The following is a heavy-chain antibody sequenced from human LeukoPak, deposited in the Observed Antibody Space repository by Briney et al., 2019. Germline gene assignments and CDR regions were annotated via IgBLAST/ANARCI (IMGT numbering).Heavy chain of an antibody. CDR2: INPNSGGT. V-gene: IGHV1-2*02. CDR1: GYTFTGYY. D-gene: IGHD6-13*01. CDR3: ARVPDAAAGVWRFVNADHDAFDI. J-gene: IGHJ3*02. Sequence: GASVKVSCKASGYTFTGYYMHWVRQAPGQGLEWMGWINPNSGGTNYAQKFQGRVTMTRDTSISTAYMELRSLRSDDTAVYYCARVPDAAAGVWRFVNADHDAFDIWGQGTMVTVSS.